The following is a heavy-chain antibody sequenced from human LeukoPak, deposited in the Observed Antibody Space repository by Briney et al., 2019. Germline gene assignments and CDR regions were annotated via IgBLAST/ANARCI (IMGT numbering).Heavy chain of an antibody. D-gene: IGHD1-26*01. CDR1: GGSISSYY. V-gene: IGHV4-59*07. CDR3: ARVVGATICFDY. J-gene: IGHJ4*02. Sequence: SDTLSLTCTVSGGSISSYYWSWIRQPPGEGRECFGYIYYSGCTNYNPSFKGRVTISVATSKNHFSLKLSSFTAADTAVYDCARVVGATICFDYWGQGALVTVSS. CDR2: IYYSGCT.